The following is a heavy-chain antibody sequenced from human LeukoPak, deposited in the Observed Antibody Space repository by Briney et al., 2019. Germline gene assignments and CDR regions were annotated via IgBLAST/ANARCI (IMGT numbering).Heavy chain of an antibody. Sequence: GGSLRLSCAASGFTVSSNYMNWVRQAPGKGLEWVSVIYSGGSTYYADSVKGRSTISRDNSKNTLYLQMNSLRAEDTAVYYCARDQNYYYDYWGQGTLVTVSS. J-gene: IGHJ4*02. CDR3: ARDQNYYYDY. CDR2: IYSGGST. V-gene: IGHV3-53*01. CDR1: GFTVSSNY. D-gene: IGHD1-7*01.